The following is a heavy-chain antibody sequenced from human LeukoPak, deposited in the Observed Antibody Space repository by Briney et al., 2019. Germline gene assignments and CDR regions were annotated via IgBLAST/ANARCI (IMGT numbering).Heavy chain of an antibody. V-gene: IGHV3-23*01. D-gene: IGHD1-26*01. J-gene: IGHJ4*02. Sequence: GGSLRLSCAASGFTFSSHAMSWVRQAPGKGLEWVSGISASGGSTHYADSVKGRFTISRDNSKSTLYLQMNSLRAEDTAVFYCAKSTFGVAATGDFDYWGQGTLVTISS. CDR3: AKSTFGVAATGDFDY. CDR1: GFTFSSHA. CDR2: ISASGGST.